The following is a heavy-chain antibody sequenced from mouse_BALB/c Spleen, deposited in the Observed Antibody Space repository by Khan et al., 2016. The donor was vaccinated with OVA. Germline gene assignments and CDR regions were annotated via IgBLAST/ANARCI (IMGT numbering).Heavy chain of an antibody. Sequence: QMQLEESGPGLVAPPQSLSITCTISGFSLTNYGVHWVRQPPGKGLEWLVVIWSDGSATYNSALKSRLSISKDNSKSQVFLKMNSLQTDDTAMYYCARQPYYHYYIMDYWDQGTSVTVSS. CDR3: ARQPYYHYYIMDY. J-gene: IGHJ4*01. CDR2: IWSDGSA. V-gene: IGHV2-6-1*01. CDR1: GFSLTNYG. D-gene: IGHD2-10*01.